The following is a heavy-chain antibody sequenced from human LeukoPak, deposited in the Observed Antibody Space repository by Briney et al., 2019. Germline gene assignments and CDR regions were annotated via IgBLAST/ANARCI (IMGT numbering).Heavy chain of an antibody. CDR3: ARRSAVVGRKGHAFDI. CDR2: INHSGST. V-gene: IGHV4-34*01. CDR1: GGSFSGYY. Sequence: SETLSLTCAVYGGSFSGYYWSWIRQPPGKGPEWIGEINHSGSTNYNPSLKSRVTISVDTSKNQFSLKLSSVTAADTAVYYCARRSAVVGRKGHAFDIWGQGTMVTVSS. J-gene: IGHJ3*02.